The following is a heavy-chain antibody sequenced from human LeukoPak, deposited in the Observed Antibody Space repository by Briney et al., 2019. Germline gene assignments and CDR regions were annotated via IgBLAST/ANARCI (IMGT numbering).Heavy chain of an antibody. CDR2: IYSGGST. D-gene: IGHD5-12*01. J-gene: IGHJ4*02. CDR1: GFTVSSNY. CDR3: AIGPSGYHNT. Sequence: HPGGSLRLSCAASGFTVSSNYMSWVRQAPGKGLEWVSVIYSGGSTYYADSVKGRFTISRDNSKNTLYLQTNSLRAKDTAVYYCAIGPSGYHNTGGQGTLVTVSS. V-gene: IGHV3-66*01.